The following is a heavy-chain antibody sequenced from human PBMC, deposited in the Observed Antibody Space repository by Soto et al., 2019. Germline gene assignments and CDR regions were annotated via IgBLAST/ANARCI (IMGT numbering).Heavy chain of an antibody. CDR2: ISAYNGNT. V-gene: IGHV1-18*04. CDR1: GYTFTSYG. Sequence: GASVKVSCKASGYTFTSYGISWVRQAPGQGLEWMGWISAYNGNTNYAKKLQGRVTMTTDTSTSTAYMELRSLRSDDTAVYYCARVSSSWAYYYYYYGMDVLGQGTTGTVSS. CDR3: ARVSSSWAYYYYYYGMDV. D-gene: IGHD6-13*01. J-gene: IGHJ6*02.